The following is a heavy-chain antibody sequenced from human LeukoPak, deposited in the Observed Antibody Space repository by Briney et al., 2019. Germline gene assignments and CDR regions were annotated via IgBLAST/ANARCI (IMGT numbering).Heavy chain of an antibody. V-gene: IGHV4-59*01. J-gene: IGHJ4*02. D-gene: IGHD3-3*01. CDR3: ASLRFLEWLFGE. CDR2: IYYSGST. Sequence: PSETLSLTCTVSGGSISSYYWSWIRQPPGKGLEWIGYIYYSGSTNYNPSLKSRVTISVDTSKNQFSLKLSSVTAVDTAVYYRASLRFLEWLFGEWGQGTLVTVSS. CDR1: GGSISSYY.